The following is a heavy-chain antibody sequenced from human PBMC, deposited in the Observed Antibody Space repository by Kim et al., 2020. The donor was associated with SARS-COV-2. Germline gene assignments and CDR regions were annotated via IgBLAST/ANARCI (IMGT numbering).Heavy chain of an antibody. CDR1: GFTFSSYS. Sequence: GGSLRLSCAASGFTFSSYSMNWVRQAPGKGLEWVSYISSSSSTIYYADSVKGRFTISRDNAKNSLYLQMNSLRAEDTAVYYCARDKSGHNYYYGMDVWG. CDR2: ISSSSSTI. D-gene: IGHD3-3*01. CDR3: ARDKSGHNYYYGMDV. V-gene: IGHV3-48*04. J-gene: IGHJ6*02.